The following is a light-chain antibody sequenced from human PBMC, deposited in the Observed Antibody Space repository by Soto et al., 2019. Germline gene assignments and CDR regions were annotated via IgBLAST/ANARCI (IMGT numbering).Light chain of an antibody. Sequence: DIQMTQSPSTLSASVGDRVTITCRASQSISSCLAWYQQKPGKAPKLLIYKASSLKRGVPSRFRGSGSGTEFTLTITSLQPDDFATYYCQQYTSYSRTFGRGTKVEIK. V-gene: IGKV1-5*03. CDR1: QSISSC. CDR2: KAS. CDR3: QQYTSYSRT. J-gene: IGKJ1*01.